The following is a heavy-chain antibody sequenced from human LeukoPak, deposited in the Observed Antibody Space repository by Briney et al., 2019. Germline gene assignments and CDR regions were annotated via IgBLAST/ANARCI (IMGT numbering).Heavy chain of an antibody. CDR1: GYTFTSYY. Sequence: ASVKVSCKASGYTFTSYYMHWVRQAPGQGLEWMGIINPSGGSTSYAQKFQGRVTMTRDMSTSTVYMELSSLRSEDTAVYYCARGEYSGYQGGRLIDYWGQGTLVTVSS. CDR2: INPSGGST. J-gene: IGHJ4*02. CDR3: ARGEYSGYQGGRLIDY. D-gene: IGHD5-12*01. V-gene: IGHV1-46*01.